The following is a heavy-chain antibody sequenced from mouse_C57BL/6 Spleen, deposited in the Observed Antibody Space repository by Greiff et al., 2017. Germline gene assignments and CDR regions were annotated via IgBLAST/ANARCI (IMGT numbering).Heavy chain of an antibody. V-gene: IGHV1-59*01. CDR3: ARGGVTTVVERSGGYARDY. D-gene: IGHD1-1*01. J-gene: IGHJ4*01. CDR2: IDPSDSYT. Sequence: QVQLQQPGAELVRPGTSVKLSCKASGYTFTSYWMHWVKQRPGQGLEWIGVIDPSDSYTNYTQKFKGKATLTVDTSSSTAYMQLSSLTSEDSAVYYCARGGVTTVVERSGGYARDYWGQGTSVTVSS. CDR1: GYTFTSYW.